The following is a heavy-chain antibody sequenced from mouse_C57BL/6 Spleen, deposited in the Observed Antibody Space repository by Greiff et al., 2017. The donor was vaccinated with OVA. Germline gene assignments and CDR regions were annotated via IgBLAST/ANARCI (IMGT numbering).Heavy chain of an antibody. V-gene: IGHV1-85*01. CDR3: ARFYYGNYGDAMDY. Sequence: VQLQQSGPELVKPGASVKLSCKASGYTFTSYDINWVKQRPGQGLEWIGWIYPRDGSTKYNEKFKGKATLTVDTSSSTAYMELHSLTSEDSAVYFCARFYYGNYGDAMDYWGQGTSVTVSS. D-gene: IGHD2-1*01. CDR1: GYTFTSYD. CDR2: IYPRDGST. J-gene: IGHJ4*01.